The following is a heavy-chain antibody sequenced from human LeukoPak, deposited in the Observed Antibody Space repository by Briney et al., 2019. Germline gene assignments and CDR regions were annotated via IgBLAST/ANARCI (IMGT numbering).Heavy chain of an antibody. CDR3: AKDGSSRSSGWYAY. CDR1: GFTFSSYG. CDR2: ISYDGSNK. J-gene: IGHJ4*02. D-gene: IGHD6-19*01. V-gene: IGHV3-30*18. Sequence: GGSLRLSCAASGFTFSSYGMHWVRQAPGKGLEWVAVISYDGSNKYYADSVKGRFTISRDNSKNTLYLQMNSLRAEDMAVYYCAKDGSSRSSGWYAYWGQGTLVTVSS.